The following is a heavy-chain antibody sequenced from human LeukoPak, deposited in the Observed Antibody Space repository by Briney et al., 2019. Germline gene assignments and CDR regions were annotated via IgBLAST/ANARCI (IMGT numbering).Heavy chain of an antibody. CDR3: ARDQDSSSSGFDY. CDR1: GFPFSYYS. Sequence: GGSLRLSCAASGFPFSYYSMNWVRQAPGKGLEWVSSIGSSSRHIYYADSVKGRFTISRDNSKNSLHLQMNSLRAEDTAVYYCARDQDSSSSGFDYWGQGTLVTVSS. J-gene: IGHJ4*02. V-gene: IGHV3-21*01. D-gene: IGHD6-6*01. CDR2: IGSSSRHI.